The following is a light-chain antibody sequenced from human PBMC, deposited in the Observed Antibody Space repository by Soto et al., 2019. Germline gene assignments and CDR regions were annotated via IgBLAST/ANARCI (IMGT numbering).Light chain of an antibody. CDR3: QHYNNWPRT. CDR1: QSVSSN. Sequence: EIVMTQSPATLSVSPGERATLSCRASQSVSSNLAWYQQKPGQAPRLLIYGASTRATGIPARFSGSVSGTEFTLTISSLQSEDFAVYYCQHYNNWPRTFGHGTKVEIK. CDR2: GAS. J-gene: IGKJ1*01. V-gene: IGKV3-15*01.